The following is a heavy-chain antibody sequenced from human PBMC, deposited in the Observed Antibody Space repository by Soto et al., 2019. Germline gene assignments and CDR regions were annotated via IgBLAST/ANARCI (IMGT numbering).Heavy chain of an antibody. Sequence: GASVKVSCKASGGTFSSYGISWGRQAPGQGLEWMGGIIPMFDTGNYAQKFQGRATITADESTTTVYLELSSLTSEDTAVYYCARVLESEPFPRWFDPWGQGTLVPVSS. V-gene: IGHV1-69*13. CDR1: GGTFSSYG. CDR3: ARVLESEPFPRWFDP. J-gene: IGHJ5*02. CDR2: IIPMFDTG.